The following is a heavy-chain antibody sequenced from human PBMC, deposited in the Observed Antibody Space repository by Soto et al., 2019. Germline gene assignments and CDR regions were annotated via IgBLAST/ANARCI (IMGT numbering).Heavy chain of an antibody. V-gene: IGHV1-18*01. CDR1: GYTFTGYS. CDR2: ISAYSCDT. CDR3: ARPSGSYGDYAWSLKY. Sequence: QVQLVQSGAEVKKPGASVKVSCKASGYTFTGYSVGWVRQAPGQGLEWMGWISAYSCDTYYTQRFQDRLTMTTDASTSTAYMELRSLRSDDTAVYYCARPSGSYGDYAWSLKYWGQGTLVTVSS. D-gene: IGHD4-17*01. J-gene: IGHJ4*02.